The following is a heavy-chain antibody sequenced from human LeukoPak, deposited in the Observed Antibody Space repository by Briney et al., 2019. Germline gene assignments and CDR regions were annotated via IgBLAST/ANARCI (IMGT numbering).Heavy chain of an antibody. CDR2: IYYSGST. CDR1: GGSISSRSYY. V-gene: IGHV4-39*01. D-gene: IGHD3-22*01. CDR3: ARQSGWAIVVVNDPYYFDY. J-gene: IGHJ4*02. Sequence: PSETLSLTCTVSGGSISSRSYYWGWIRQPPGKGLEWIGSIYYSGSTYYNPSLKSRVTISVDTSKNQFSLKLSSVTAADTAVYYCARQSGWAIVVVNDPYYFDYWGQGTLVTVSS.